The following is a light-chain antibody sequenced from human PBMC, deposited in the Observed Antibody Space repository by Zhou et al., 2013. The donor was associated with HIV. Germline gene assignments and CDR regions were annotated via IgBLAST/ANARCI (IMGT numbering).Light chain of an antibody. CDR3: QQANRFPQT. V-gene: IGKV1D-12*01. J-gene: IGKJ2*01. CDR2: GAS. Sequence: IRITQSPSSLSASTGDRVTITCRASQDITHYLAWFQQKPGKAPKLLIYGASSLQSGVPSRFSGSGFGTDFTLTINRLHPEDFATYYCQQANRFPQTFGQGTKVEIK. CDR1: QDITHY.